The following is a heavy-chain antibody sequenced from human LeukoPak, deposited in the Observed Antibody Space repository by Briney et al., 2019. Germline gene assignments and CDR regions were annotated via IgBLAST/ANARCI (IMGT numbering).Heavy chain of an antibody. Sequence: PGGSLRLSCAASGFTFSSYSMNWVRQAPGKGLEWVSSISSSSSYIYYADSVKGRFTISRDNAKNSLYLQMNSLRAEDTAVYYCARAGLGRWQWLVLRYFDYWGQGTLVTVSS. J-gene: IGHJ4*02. CDR1: GFTFSSYS. D-gene: IGHD6-19*01. V-gene: IGHV3-21*01. CDR3: ARAGLGRWQWLVLRYFDY. CDR2: ISSSSSYI.